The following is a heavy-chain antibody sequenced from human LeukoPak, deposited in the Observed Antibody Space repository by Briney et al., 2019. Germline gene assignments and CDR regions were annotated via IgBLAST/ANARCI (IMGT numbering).Heavy chain of an antibody. CDR2: ISSSSRFI. V-gene: IGHV3-21*01. D-gene: IGHD2-2*01. J-gene: IGHJ4*02. Sequence: GGSLRLSCAASGFTFSPYSMNWVRQAPGKGLEWVAYISSSSRFIYYADSVKGRFIISRDNANNSLHLQMDSLRVEDTAVYFCARDPGVPAAPLDYWGQGTLVAVSS. CDR3: ARDPGVPAAPLDY. CDR1: GFTFSPYS.